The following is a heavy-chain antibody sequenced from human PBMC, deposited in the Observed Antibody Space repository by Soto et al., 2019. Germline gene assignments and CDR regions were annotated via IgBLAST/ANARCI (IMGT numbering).Heavy chain of an antibody. CDR1: GYSFTSYW. CDR3: ARLADSSGYYYWRYYFDY. V-gene: IGHV5-51*01. CDR2: IYPGDSDT. J-gene: IGHJ4*02. D-gene: IGHD3-22*01. Sequence: GESLKISFKGSGYSFTSYWIGWVRQMPGKGLEWMGIIYPGDSDTRYSPSFQGQVTISADKSISTAYLQWSSLKASDTAMYYCARLADSSGYYYWRYYFDYWGQGTLVTVSS.